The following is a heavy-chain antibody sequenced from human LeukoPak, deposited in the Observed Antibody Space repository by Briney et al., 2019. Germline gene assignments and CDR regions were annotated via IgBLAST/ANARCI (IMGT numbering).Heavy chain of an antibody. CDR1: GFTFSSYW. Sequence: PGGSLRLSCAASGFTFSSYWMSWVRQAPGKGLEWVANIKQDGSEKYYVDSVKSRFTISRDNAKNSLYLQMNSLRAEDTAVYYCASQTYYDFWSGYYYYYMDVWGKGTTVTVSS. CDR2: IKQDGSEK. J-gene: IGHJ6*03. V-gene: IGHV3-7*01. CDR3: ASQTYYDFWSGYYYYYMDV. D-gene: IGHD3-3*01.